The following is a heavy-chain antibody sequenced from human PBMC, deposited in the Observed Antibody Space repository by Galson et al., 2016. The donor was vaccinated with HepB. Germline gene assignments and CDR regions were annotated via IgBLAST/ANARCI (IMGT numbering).Heavy chain of an antibody. V-gene: IGHV3-23*01. Sequence: SLRLSCAASGFIFGNYAMNWVRQAPGKGLEWVSTLSGGGGDTWYADSVKGRFTISRDNSRDTVYLQLNGLRAEDTAVYYCARPMVQGFYYYGMDVWGQGTLVTVS. D-gene: IGHD3-10*01. CDR1: GFIFGNYA. J-gene: IGHJ6*02. CDR3: ARPMVQGFYYYGMDV. CDR2: LSGGGGDT.